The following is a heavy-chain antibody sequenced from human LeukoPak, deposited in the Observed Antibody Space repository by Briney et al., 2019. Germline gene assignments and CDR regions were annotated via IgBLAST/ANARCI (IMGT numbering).Heavy chain of an antibody. D-gene: IGHD3-22*01. Sequence: GESLKISCAASGFNFDDHGMSWVRQAPGKGLEWVSGINWNGGSRGHADSVKGRFTISRDNAKNSLYLQMNSLRAEDTALYYCARSVLGGYYSVLYFVYWGQGTLVTVSS. CDR1: GFNFDDHG. V-gene: IGHV3-20*04. CDR3: ARSVLGGYYSVLYFVY. CDR2: INWNGGSR. J-gene: IGHJ4*02.